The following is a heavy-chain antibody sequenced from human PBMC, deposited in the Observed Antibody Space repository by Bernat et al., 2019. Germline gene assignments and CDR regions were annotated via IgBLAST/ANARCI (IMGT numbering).Heavy chain of an antibody. Sequence: QVQLVESGGGVVQPGRSLRLSCAASGFTFSSYAMHRVRQAPGKGLEWVAVISYDGSNKYYADSVKGRFTISRDNSKNTLYLQMNSQRAEDTAVYYCARDGVAIFGVVKDGYFDLWGRGTLVTVSS. CDR2: ISYDGSNK. V-gene: IGHV3-30-3*01. D-gene: IGHD3-3*01. CDR1: GFTFSSYA. CDR3: ARDGVAIFGVVKDGYFDL. J-gene: IGHJ2*01.